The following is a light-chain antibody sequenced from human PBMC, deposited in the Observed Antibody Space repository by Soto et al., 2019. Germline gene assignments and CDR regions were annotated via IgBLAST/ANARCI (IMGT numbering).Light chain of an antibody. J-gene: IGKJ3*01. V-gene: IGKV3-11*01. CDR2: DAS. CDR3: QQRSNWPGT. Sequence: IVLTQSPATLSLSPGERAILSCRASQSVGTYLAWYQQKPGQAPRLLIYDASNRATGIPARFGGSGSGTDFTLTINSLEHEDFAVYYCQQRSNWPGTFGHGTKVDIK. CDR1: QSVGTY.